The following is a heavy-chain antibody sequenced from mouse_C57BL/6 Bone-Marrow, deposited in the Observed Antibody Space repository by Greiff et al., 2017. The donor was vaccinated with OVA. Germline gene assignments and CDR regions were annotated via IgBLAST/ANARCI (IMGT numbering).Heavy chain of an antibody. J-gene: IGHJ2*01. Sequence: QVQLQQPGAELVKPGASVKLSCKASGYTFTSYWMQWVKQRPGQGLEWIGEIDPSDSYTNFNQKFKGKATLTVDTSSSTAYMQLSSLTSEDSAVYYCAIYYGNYDDWGQGTTLTVSS. CDR2: IDPSDSYT. V-gene: IGHV1-50*01. CDR3: AIYYGNYDD. CDR1: GYTFTSYW. D-gene: IGHD2-1*01.